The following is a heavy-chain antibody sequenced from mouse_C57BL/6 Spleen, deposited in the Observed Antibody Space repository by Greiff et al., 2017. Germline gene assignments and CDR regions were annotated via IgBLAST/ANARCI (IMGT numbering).Heavy chain of an antibody. V-gene: IGHV10-1*01. CDR3: VRHGLTGTY. Sequence: VQLKESGGGLVQPKGSLKLSCAASGFSFNTYAMNWVRQAPGKGLEWVARIRSKSNNYATYYADSVKDRFTISRDDSESMLYLQMNNLKTEDTAMYYCVRHGLTGTYWGQGTLVTVSA. D-gene: IGHD4-1*01. CDR2: IRSKSNNYAT. CDR1: GFSFNTYA. J-gene: IGHJ3*01.